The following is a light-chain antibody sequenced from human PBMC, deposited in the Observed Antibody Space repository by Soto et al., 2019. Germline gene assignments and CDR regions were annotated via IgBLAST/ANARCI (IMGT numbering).Light chain of an antibody. CDR2: GAS. J-gene: IGKJ2*01. CDR3: QQYVNSPYT. Sequence: EIVLTRSPGTLSLSPGERATLSCRASQNVRSGYLAWYQQKPGQAPRLLIYGASSRATGIPDRFSGSGSGTDFTLTISRLEPEDFAVYYCQQYVNSPYTFGQGTKLEIK. CDR1: QNVRSGY. V-gene: IGKV3-20*01.